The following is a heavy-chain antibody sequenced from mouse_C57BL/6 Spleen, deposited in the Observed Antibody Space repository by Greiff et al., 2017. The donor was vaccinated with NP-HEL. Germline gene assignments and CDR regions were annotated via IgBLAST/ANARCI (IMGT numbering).Heavy chain of an antibody. CDR3: APLYDGYYYFDY. J-gene: IGHJ2*01. Sequence: VQLKQFGPVLVKPGASVKMSCKASGYTFTDYYMNWVKQSHGKSLEWIGVINPYNGGTSYNQKFKGKATLTVDKSSSTAYMELNSLTSEDSAVYYCAPLYDGYYYFDYWGQGTTLTVSS. D-gene: IGHD2-3*01. CDR2: INPYNGGT. V-gene: IGHV1-19*01. CDR1: GYTFTDYY.